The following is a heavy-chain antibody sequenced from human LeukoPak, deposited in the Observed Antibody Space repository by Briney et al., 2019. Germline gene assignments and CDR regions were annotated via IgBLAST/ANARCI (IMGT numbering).Heavy chain of an antibody. D-gene: IGHD1-26*01. CDR1: GFTFSSYE. Sequence: GGSLRLSCATSGFTFSSYEMNWVRQAPGEGLEWILYITTSGTSTYYADSVKGRFTISRDNGKTALSLQMNSLRAEDTAVYYCVVHSATSCYWGQGTLVTVSS. CDR3: VVHSATSCY. V-gene: IGHV3-48*03. CDR2: ITTSGTST. J-gene: IGHJ4*02.